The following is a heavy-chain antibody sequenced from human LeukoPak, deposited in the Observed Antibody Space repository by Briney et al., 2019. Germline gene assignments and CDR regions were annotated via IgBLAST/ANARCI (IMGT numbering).Heavy chain of an antibody. CDR2: INGDASET. CDR1: GFTFSRHW. Sequence: GGSLRLSCAASGFTFSRHWMHWVRQAPGKGLEWISRINGDASETNYADFVKGRFAVSRDNAKNTMYLQISSLRDEDTAVYYCAKNGFYDSSGYYWGAFDYWGQGTLVTVSS. V-gene: IGHV3-74*01. J-gene: IGHJ4*02. D-gene: IGHD3-22*01. CDR3: AKNGFYDSSGYYWGAFDY.